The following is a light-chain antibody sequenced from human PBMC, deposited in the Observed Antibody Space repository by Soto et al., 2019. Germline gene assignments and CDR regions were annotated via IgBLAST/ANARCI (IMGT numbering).Light chain of an antibody. CDR1: SSDVGAYNF. CDR2: NVY. V-gene: IGLV2-14*03. Sequence: HSVLTQPASVSGSPGQSITISCTGTSSDVGAYNFVSWHQQHPGKAPKLMIYNVYDRPSGISYRFSGSKSGNTASLTISGLQGEDEADYYCSSYTVSRTYVFGTGTKV. J-gene: IGLJ1*01. CDR3: SSYTVSRTYV.